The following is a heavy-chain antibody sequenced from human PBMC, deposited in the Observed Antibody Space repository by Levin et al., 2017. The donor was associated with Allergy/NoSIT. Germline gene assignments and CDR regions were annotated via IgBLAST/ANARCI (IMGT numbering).Heavy chain of an antibody. CDR2: IAPTAVSA. D-gene: IGHD5-12*01. CDR1: GYTFSDYL. V-gene: IGHV1-46*01. J-gene: IGHJ4*02. Sequence: ASVKVSCRTSGYTFSDYLIHWVRLAPGQGLEWMGGIAPTAVSAGYAPKFQGKATLTIDTSTTTVFMELSSLTSEDTAVYYCAREKAGGFYDYWGQGTLVTVSS. CDR3: AREKAGGFYDY.